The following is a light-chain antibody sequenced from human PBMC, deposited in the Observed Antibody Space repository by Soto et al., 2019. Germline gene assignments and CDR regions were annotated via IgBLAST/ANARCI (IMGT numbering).Light chain of an antibody. CDR3: QQSYRTPRT. Sequence: DTQLTQSPSSLSASVGDRVTITCRASQNIAFHLNWYQQRPGKAPKLLINAASSLQSGVASRFSGSGSGTEFMLTISGLLPEEFATYYCQQSYRTPRTFGQGTMVEIK. J-gene: IGKJ1*01. CDR2: AAS. V-gene: IGKV1-39*01. CDR1: QNIAFH.